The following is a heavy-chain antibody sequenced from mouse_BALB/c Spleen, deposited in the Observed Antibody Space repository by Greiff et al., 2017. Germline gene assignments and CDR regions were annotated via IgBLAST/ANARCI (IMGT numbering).Heavy chain of an antibody. J-gene: IGHJ3*01. D-gene: IGHD2-2*01. Sequence: VQLQQSGPELVKPGASVKMSCKASGYTFTDYVISWVKQRTGQGLEWIGEIYPGSGSTYYNQKFKDKATLTADKSSSTAYMQLSSLTSEDSAVYYCATYGYDDPFAYWGQGTLVTVSA. CDR3: ATYGYDDPFAY. CDR2: IYPGSGST. CDR1: GYTFTDYV. V-gene: IGHV1-77*01.